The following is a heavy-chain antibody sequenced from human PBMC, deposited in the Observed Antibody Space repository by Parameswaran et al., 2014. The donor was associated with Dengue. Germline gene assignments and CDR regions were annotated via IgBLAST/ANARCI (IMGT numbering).Heavy chain of an antibody. J-gene: IGHJ5*02. V-gene: IGHV1-18*01. CDR2: ISAYNGNT. Sequence: WVRQAPGQGLEWMGWISAYNGNTNYAQKLQGRVTMTTDTSTSTAYMELRSLRSEDTAVYYCARGQYSGYDLSWFDPWGQGTLVTVSS. CDR3: ARGQYSGYDLSWFDP. D-gene: IGHD5-12*01.